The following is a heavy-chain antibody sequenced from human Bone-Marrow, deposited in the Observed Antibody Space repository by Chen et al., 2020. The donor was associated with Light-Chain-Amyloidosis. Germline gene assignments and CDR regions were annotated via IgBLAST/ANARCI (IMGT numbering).Heavy chain of an antibody. CDR2: INENGREQ. CDR3: ARGSTLIRG. D-gene: IGHD3-16*01. Sequence: EVQLVESGGGLVQRGGSLRLSCAASGFAFSGSWMSWVRQAPGKGLEWVADINENGREQNYVDSLKGRFTISRDNARNSLHLQLSSLRADDTAVYYCARGSTLIRGWGQGTLVTVSS. CDR1: GFAFSGSW. V-gene: IGHV3-7*03. J-gene: IGHJ4*02.